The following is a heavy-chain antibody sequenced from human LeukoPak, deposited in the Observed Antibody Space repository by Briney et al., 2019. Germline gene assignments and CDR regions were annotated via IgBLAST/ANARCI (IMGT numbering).Heavy chain of an antibody. D-gene: IGHD3-10*01. CDR1: GGSISRGGDY. CDR2: IYHSGST. CDR3: AKDRGQIYYNYYMDV. J-gene: IGHJ6*03. Sequence: SETLSLTCTVSGGSISRGGDYWSWIRQLPGKGLEWIGYIYHSGSTYYNPSLKSRVSISVDKSMNQFSLRLTSVTAADTAVYYCAKDRGQIYYNYYMDVWGKGTTVTVSS. V-gene: IGHV4-31*02.